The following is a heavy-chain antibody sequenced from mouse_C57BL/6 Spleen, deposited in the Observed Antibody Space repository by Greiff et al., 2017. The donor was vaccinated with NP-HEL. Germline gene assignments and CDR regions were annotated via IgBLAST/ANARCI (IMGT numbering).Heavy chain of an antibody. CDR1: GYTFTDYY. CDR2: INPNNGGT. CDR3: ARGGTVVANYFDY. V-gene: IGHV1-26*01. J-gene: IGHJ2*01. Sequence: EVQLQQSGPELVKPGASVKISCKASGYTFTDYYMNWVKQSHGKSLEWLGDINPNNGGTSYNQKFKGKATLTVDKSSSTAYIELRSLTSEDSAVYYCARGGTVVANYFDYWGQGTTLTVSS. D-gene: IGHD1-1*01.